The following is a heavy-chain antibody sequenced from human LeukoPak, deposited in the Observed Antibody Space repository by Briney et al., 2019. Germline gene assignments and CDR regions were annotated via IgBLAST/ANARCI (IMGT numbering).Heavy chain of an antibody. CDR2: IRLDGSIK. Sequence: PGGSLRLSCAASGFSFSNYGMHWVRQAPGKGLEWVAFIRLDGSIKYYADSVKGRFTISRDSSKNTLYLQMNSLRAEDTAVYYCAKDRDSDFWSVGDYWGQGALVTVSS. V-gene: IGHV3-30*02. CDR1: GFSFSNYG. J-gene: IGHJ4*02. D-gene: IGHD3-3*01. CDR3: AKDRDSDFWSVGDY.